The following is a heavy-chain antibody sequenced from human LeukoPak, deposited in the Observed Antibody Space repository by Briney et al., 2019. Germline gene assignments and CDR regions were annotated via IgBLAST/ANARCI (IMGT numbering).Heavy chain of an antibody. Sequence: PSETLSLTCAVYGGSFSGYYWSWIRQPPGKGLEWIGEINHSGSTNYNPSLKSRVTISVDTSKNQFSLKLSSVTAADTAVYYCASVPVYCDILTGYYDTTFDYWGQGTLVTVSS. J-gene: IGHJ4*02. D-gene: IGHD3-9*01. CDR2: INHSGST. V-gene: IGHV4-34*01. CDR1: GGSFSGYY. CDR3: ASVPVYCDILTGYYDTTFDY.